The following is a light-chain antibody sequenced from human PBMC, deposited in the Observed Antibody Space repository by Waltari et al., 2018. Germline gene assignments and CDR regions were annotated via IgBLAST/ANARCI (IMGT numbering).Light chain of an antibody. J-gene: IGKJ4*01. CDR3: QHYYSTPLA. V-gene: IGKV4-1*01. CDR2: WAS. CDR1: QSVLSRSNNKNY. Sequence: DIVMTQSPDSLAVSLGERATINCRSSQSVLSRSNNKNYLAWYQRKQGQPPKLLIYWASTLESGVPDRCSGSGSGTDFTLTISSLQAEDVAVYYCQHYYSTPLAFGGGTKVEIK.